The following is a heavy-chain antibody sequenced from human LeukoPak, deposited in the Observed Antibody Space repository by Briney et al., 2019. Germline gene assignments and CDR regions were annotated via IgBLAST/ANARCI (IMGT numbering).Heavy chain of an antibody. J-gene: IGHJ4*02. V-gene: IGHV4-34*01. CDR1: GGSFSGYY. D-gene: IGHD3-22*01. CDR3: ARGSASGEISSGSALDY. Sequence: TPSETLSLTCAVYGGSFSGYYWSWIRQPPGKGLEWIGEINHSGSTNYNPSLKSRVTISVDTSKNQFSLKLSSVTAADTAVYYCARGSASGEISSGSALDYWGQGTLVTVSS. CDR2: INHSGST.